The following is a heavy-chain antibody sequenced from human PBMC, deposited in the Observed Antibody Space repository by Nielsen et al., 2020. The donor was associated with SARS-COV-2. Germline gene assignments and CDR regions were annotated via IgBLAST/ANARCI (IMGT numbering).Heavy chain of an antibody. D-gene: IGHD3-16*01. V-gene: IGHV4-39*07. CDR3: ATLGGRGESLRDNWFDP. Sequence: SETLSLTCTVSGGSISSSSYYWGWIRQPPGKGLEWIGSIYHSGSTYYNPSLKSRVTISVDRSKNQFSLKLSSVTAADTAVYYCATLGGRGESLRDNWFDPWGQGTLVTVSS. CDR1: GGSISSSSYY. J-gene: IGHJ5*02. CDR2: IYHSGST.